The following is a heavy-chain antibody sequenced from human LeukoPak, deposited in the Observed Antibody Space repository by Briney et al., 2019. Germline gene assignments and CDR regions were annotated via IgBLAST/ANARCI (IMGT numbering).Heavy chain of an antibody. Sequence: GRSLRLSCAASGFTFSSYAMHWVRQAPGKGLEWVAVISYDGSNKYYADSVKGRFTISRDNSKNTLYLKMNSLRAEDTAVYYCARDKYPVGVRFLEWLLAWFDPWGQGTLVTVSS. CDR2: ISYDGSNK. CDR1: GFTFSSYA. J-gene: IGHJ5*02. V-gene: IGHV3-30-3*01. CDR3: ARDKYPVGVRFLEWLLAWFDP. D-gene: IGHD3-3*01.